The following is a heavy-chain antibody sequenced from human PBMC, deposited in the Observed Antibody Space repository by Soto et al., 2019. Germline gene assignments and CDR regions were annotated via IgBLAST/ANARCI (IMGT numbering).Heavy chain of an antibody. D-gene: IGHD2-15*01. J-gene: IGHJ4*02. Sequence: GGSLRLSCAASGFTFSSYAMSWVRQAPGKGLEWVSGISGSGRSTFYADSVKGRFTISRDKSNNTLYLQMNSLRAEDTAVYYCAKGADVVVVVASLDYWGQGTLVTVSS. CDR3: AKGADVVVVVASLDY. V-gene: IGHV3-23*01. CDR1: GFTFSSYA. CDR2: ISGSGRST.